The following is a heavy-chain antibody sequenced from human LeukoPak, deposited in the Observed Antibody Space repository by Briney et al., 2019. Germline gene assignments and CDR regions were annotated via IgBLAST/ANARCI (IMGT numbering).Heavy chain of an antibody. V-gene: IGHV3-21*01. CDR3: ARDRGWGKGDSEWELPNHFDY. CDR1: GFTFSSYS. J-gene: IGHJ4*02. Sequence: GGSLRLSCAASGFTFSSYSMNWVRQAAGKGLEWVSSISSSSSHIYYADSVKGRFTISRDNAKNSLYLQMNSLRVEDTAVYYCARDRGWGKGDSEWELPNHFDYWGQGTLVTVSS. CDR2: ISSSSSHI. D-gene: IGHD1-26*01.